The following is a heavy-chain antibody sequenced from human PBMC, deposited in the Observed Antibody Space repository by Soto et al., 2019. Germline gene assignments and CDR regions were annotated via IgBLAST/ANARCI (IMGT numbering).Heavy chain of an antibody. J-gene: IGHJ4*02. CDR2: INQSGSP. CDR3: ARDTYLRSGYYFYYFDY. V-gene: IGHV4-4*02. D-gene: IGHD3-22*01. CDR1: SGTISSSNW. Sequence: SETLSLTCAVSSGTISSSNWWTWVRQPPGKGLEWIGEINQSGSPNYNPSLRSRVTISVDKSKSQFFLKLSSVTAADTAVYYCARDTYLRSGYYFYYFDYWGQGTLVTVSS.